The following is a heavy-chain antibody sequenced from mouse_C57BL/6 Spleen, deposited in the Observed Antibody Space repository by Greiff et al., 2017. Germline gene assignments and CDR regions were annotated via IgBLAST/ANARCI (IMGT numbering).Heavy chain of an antibody. CDR1: GYSITSGYY. V-gene: IGHV3-6*01. J-gene: IGHJ3*01. CDR3: ARYQFAY. CDR2: ISYDGSN. Sequence: DVKLQESGPGLVKPSQSLSLTCSVTGYSITSGYYWNWIRQFPGNKLEWMGYISYDGSNNYNPSLKNRISITRDTSKNQFFLKLNSVTTEDTATYYCARYQFAYWGQGTLVTVSA.